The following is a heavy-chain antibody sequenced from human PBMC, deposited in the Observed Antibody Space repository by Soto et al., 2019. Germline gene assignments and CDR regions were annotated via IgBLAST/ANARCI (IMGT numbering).Heavy chain of an antibody. Sequence: QVQLQESGPGLVKPSDTLSLTCVVSGYSISRSNWWGWIRQPPGKGLEWIGYIYYSGSTYYNPSLKSRVTTSVDTSKNQFSLKLSSVTAVDTAVYYCARTAPLYCSGGSCYANWFDPWGQGTLVTVSS. V-gene: IGHV4-28*01. J-gene: IGHJ5*02. CDR1: GYSISRSNW. CDR2: IYYSGST. CDR3: ARTAPLYCSGGSCYANWFDP. D-gene: IGHD2-15*01.